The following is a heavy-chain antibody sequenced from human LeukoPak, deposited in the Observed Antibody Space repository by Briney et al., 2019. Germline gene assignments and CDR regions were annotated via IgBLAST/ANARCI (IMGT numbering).Heavy chain of an antibody. Sequence: GGSLRLSCAASGFTFSNSAMHWVRQAPGKGLEWVALICYDGSNKYYADSVKGRFTISRDNSKNTLYLQMNSLRSEDTAVYYCAKDAFTFLVVGPRCYVFDMWGQGTMVTVSS. D-gene: IGHD1-26*01. CDR1: GFTFSNSA. V-gene: IGHV3-30*04. CDR3: AKDAFTFLVVGPRCYVFDM. CDR2: ICYDGSNK. J-gene: IGHJ3*02.